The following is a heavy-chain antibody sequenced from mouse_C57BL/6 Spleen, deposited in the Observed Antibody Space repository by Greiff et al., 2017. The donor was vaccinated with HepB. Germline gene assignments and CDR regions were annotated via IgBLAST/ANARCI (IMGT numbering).Heavy chain of an antibody. CDR1: GYTFTSYW. Sequence: VQLQQPGAELVKPGASVKMSCKASGYTFTSYWITWVKQRPGQGLEWIGDIYPGSGSTNYNEKFKSKATLTVDTSSSTAYMQLSSLTSEDAAVYYCARCYDGYYTTHYAMDYWGQGTSVTVSS. D-gene: IGHD2-3*01. V-gene: IGHV1-55*01. J-gene: IGHJ4*01. CDR3: ARCYDGYYTTHYAMDY. CDR2: IYPGSGST.